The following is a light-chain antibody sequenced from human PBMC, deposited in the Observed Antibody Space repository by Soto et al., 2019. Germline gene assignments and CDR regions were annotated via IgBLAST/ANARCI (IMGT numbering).Light chain of an antibody. CDR2: ATS. J-gene: IGKJ2*01. CDR3: QQSYSTPRET. V-gene: IGKV1-39*01. Sequence: DIQMTQSPSSLSASVGDRVTITCRASQSISTYLNWYQQKPGKAPQLLIYATSSLQSGVPSRFSGSGSGTDFTLTISSLRPEDFATYYCQQSYSTPRETFGQGTKLEIK. CDR1: QSISTY.